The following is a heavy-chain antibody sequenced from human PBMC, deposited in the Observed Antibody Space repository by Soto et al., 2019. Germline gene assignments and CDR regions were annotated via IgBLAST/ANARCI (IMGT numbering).Heavy chain of an antibody. CDR3: AKPLYGRGPAAFDI. V-gene: IGHV3-23*01. CDR2: ISGSGGST. D-gene: IGHD3-10*01. CDR1: GFTFSSYG. Sequence: GGSLILSCAASGFTFSSYGMIWVRQAPGKGLELVSAISGSGGSTYYADSVKGRFTISRDNSKNTLYLQMNSLRAEDTAVYYCAKPLYGRGPAAFDIWGQGTMVTVSS. J-gene: IGHJ3*02.